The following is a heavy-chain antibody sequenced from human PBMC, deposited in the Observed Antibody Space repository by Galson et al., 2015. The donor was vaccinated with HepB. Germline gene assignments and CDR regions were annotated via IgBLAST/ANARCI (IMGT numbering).Heavy chain of an antibody. J-gene: IGHJ5*02. CDR2: TYYRSKWRT. V-gene: IGHV6-1*01. D-gene: IGHD1-14*01. CDR1: GDSVSSKSAA. Sequence: CAISGDSVSSKSAAWNWIRQSPSRSLEWLGRTYYRSKWRTDYAVFVKSRITINPDTSKNQISLQLNSVTPEDTALYYCAREDETGVGWFDPWGQGTLVTVSS. CDR3: AREDETGVGWFDP.